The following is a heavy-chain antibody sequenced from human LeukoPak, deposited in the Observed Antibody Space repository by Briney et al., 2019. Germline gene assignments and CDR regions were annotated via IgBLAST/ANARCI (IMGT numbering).Heavy chain of an antibody. D-gene: IGHD4-23*01. CDR1: GGTFSSYT. V-gene: IGHV1-69*02. Sequence: ASVKVSCKASGGTFSSYTISWVRQAPGQGLEWMGRIIPILGIANYAQKLQGRVTITADKSTSTAYMELSSLRSEDTAVYYCARGYVGGNSRDAFDIWGQGTMVTVSS. J-gene: IGHJ3*02. CDR2: IIPILGIA. CDR3: ARGYVGGNSRDAFDI.